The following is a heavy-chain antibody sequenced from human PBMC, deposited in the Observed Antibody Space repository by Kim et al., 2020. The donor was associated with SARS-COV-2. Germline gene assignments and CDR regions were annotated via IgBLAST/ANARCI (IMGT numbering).Heavy chain of an antibody. CDR1: GFTFSTSW. J-gene: IGHJ4*02. D-gene: IGHD5-12*01. Sequence: GGSLRLSCAASGFTFSTSWMSWVRQAPGKGLEWVANINGDGRERNYVDSVKGRFTISRDNARNSISLQMNSLRVDDTAVYYCARDSGYDTFDYWGQGTLVSVSS. V-gene: IGHV3-7*03. CDR2: INGDGRER. CDR3: ARDSGYDTFDY.